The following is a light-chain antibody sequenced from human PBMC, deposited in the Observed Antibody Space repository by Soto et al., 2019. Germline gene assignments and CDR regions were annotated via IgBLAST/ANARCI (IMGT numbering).Light chain of an antibody. CDR1: QSISSY. CDR2: DAS. V-gene: IGKV1-39*01. J-gene: IGKJ4*01. CDR3: QHSYSTPPT. Sequence: DIQMTQSPSSLSASVGERVTITCRASQSISSYLNWYQQKPGKAPKLLIYDASSLQSGVPSRFSGSGSATDFTLTISNLQPEDFATYYCQHSYSTPPTFGGGTKVEIK.